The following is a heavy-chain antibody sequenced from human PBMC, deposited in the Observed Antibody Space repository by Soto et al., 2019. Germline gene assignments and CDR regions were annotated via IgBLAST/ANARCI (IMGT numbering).Heavy chain of an antibody. V-gene: IGHV4-4*02. D-gene: IGHD2-2*01. J-gene: IGHJ6*04. CDR2: IYHSGST. CDR1: GGSISSNKW. Sequence: QVQLQESGPGLVKPSETLSLTCAVYGGSISSNKWWSWVRQPPGKGLEWIGEIYHSGSTNYNPSLKSPVTISLDKSKNQFSLELTSVTAADSAVYYCSRDDHIVVVPTSLGAMDVWGKGTKVTVSS. CDR3: SRDDHIVVVPTSLGAMDV.